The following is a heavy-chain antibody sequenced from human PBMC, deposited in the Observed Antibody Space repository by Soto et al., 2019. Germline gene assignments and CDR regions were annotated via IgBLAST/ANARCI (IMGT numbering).Heavy chain of an antibody. CDR1: GFPFSNAW. D-gene: IGHD3-22*01. V-gene: IGHV3-15*07. CDR2: IKSKTDGGTT. CDR3: AKGSADSRPYYFDS. Sequence: GGSLTLSCAASGFPFSNAWMNWVRQAPGKGLEWVGRIKSKTDGGTTDYAAPVKGRFTISRDNSNNVLFLQMNSLRAEDTAINYCAKGSADSRPYYFDSWGQGTLVTVSS. J-gene: IGHJ4*02.